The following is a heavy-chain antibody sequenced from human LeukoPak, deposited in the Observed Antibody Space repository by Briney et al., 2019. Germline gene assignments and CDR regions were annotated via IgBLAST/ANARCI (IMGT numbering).Heavy chain of an antibody. D-gene: IGHD1-26*01. J-gene: IGHJ3*02. CDR1: GYSFTSYW. V-gene: IGHV5-51*01. Sequence: SLQISCKXSGYSFTSYWIGWVRQMPGKGLEWMGIIYPGDSDTRYSPSFQGQVTISADKSISTAYLQWSSLKASDTAMYYCATSWGELPYAFDIWGQGAMVTVSS. CDR2: IYPGDSDT. CDR3: ATSWGELPYAFDI.